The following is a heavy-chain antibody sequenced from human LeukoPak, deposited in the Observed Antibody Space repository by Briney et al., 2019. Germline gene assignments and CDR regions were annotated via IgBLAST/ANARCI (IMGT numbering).Heavy chain of an antibody. CDR2: ISSSSSFI. CDR3: SREGCSGSSCLDS. J-gene: IGHJ4*02. V-gene: IGHV3-21*01. Sequence: PRGSLRLSCAASGFTFSSYRMNWVRQAPGKRLEWVTSISSSSSFIDYADSVKGRFIISRDNAKNSLYLHMNSLRAEDTAVYYCSREGCSGSSCLDSWGQGTLVTVSS. D-gene: IGHD2-15*01. CDR1: GFTFSSYR.